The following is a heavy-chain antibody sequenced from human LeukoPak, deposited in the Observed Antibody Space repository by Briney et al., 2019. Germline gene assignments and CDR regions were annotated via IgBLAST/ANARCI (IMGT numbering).Heavy chain of an antibody. CDR2: ISDSGGST. CDR1: GFTFSSYG. J-gene: IGHJ4*02. CDR3: ARAYYGSGSYYVDY. D-gene: IGHD3-10*01. V-gene: IGHV3-23*01. Sequence: GGTLRLSCAASGFTFSSYGMSWVRQAPGEGLEWVSAISDSGGSTYYTDSVKGRFTISRDNSKNTLYLQMNSLRAEDTAVYYCARAYYGSGSYYVDYWGQGTLVIVSS.